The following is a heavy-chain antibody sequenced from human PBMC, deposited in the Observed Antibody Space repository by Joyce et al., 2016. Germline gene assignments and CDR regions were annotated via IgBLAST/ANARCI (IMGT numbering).Heavy chain of an antibody. J-gene: IGHJ4*02. Sequence: VQLVESGGGLVQLGESLRLSCGVSGLTFRTTWMSWVRQAPGKGLEWIGRIKSKNDGGTLDYIETVKGRFTLSRDDSTNTVYLQMDSLKIEDTAMYYCTTDPRYWGRGTLVTVSS. V-gene: IGHV3-15*01. CDR3: TTDPRY. CDR1: GLTFRTTW. CDR2: IKSKNDGGTL.